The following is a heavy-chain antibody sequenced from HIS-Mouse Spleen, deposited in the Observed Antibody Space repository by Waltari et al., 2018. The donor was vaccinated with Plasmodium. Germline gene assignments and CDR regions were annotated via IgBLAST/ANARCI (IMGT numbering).Heavy chain of an antibody. J-gene: IGHJ1*01. D-gene: IGHD6-19*01. V-gene: IGHV1-18*01. CDR2: ISAYNGNT. CDR1: GYTFTSYG. CDR3: ARVLARQWLVSPPDQH. Sequence: QVQLVQSGAEVKKPGASVKVSCKASGYTFTSYGISWVRQAPGQGLEWMGWISAYNGNTNHAQKLQGRVTMTTDTSTSTAYMALRSLRSDDTAVYYCARVLARQWLVSPPDQHWGQGTLVTVSS.